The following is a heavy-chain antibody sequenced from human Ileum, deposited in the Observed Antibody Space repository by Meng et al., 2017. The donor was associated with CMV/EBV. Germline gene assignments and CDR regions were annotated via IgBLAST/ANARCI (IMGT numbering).Heavy chain of an antibody. D-gene: IGHD3-10*01. Sequence: GGSLRLSCAASGFRFSDYAMHWVRQAPDKGLEWVAFIRYDGSHTLYADSVKGRFTISRDNSKNTLNLQMNSLRPEDTAVYYGVKVVVGSGTNWFDPWGQGTLVTVSS. CDR3: VKVVVGSGTNWFDP. CDR2: IRYDGSHT. V-gene: IGHV3-30*02. J-gene: IGHJ5*02. CDR1: GFRFSDYA.